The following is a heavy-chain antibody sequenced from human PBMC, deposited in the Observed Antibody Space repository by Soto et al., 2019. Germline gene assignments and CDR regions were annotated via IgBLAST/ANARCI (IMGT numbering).Heavy chain of an antibody. J-gene: IGHJ4*02. Sequence: GGSLRLFCAASGFTFSSFSLNWVRQAPGKGLEWVSYISSSGSSIYYAGSVEGRFTISRDNTKNSLSLQLNSLRDEDTAVYYCARDFYGGQPALAYWGQGTLVTVSS. D-gene: IGHD4-17*01. CDR1: GFTFSSFS. CDR2: ISSSGSSI. V-gene: IGHV3-48*02. CDR3: ARDFYGGQPALAY.